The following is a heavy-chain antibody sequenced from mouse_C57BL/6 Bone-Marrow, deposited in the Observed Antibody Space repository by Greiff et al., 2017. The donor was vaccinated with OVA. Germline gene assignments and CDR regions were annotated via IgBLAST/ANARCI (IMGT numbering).Heavy chain of an antibody. V-gene: IGHV1-69*01. J-gene: IGHJ3*01. Sequence: QMQLKQSGAELVMPGASVKLSCKASGYTFTSYWMHWVKQRPGQGLEWIGEIDPSDSYTNYNQKFKGKSTLTVDKSSSTAYMQLSSLTSEDSAVYYCAREFYYGSSYGFAYWGQGTLVTVSA. CDR1: GYTFTSYW. CDR2: IDPSDSYT. D-gene: IGHD1-1*01. CDR3: AREFYYGSSYGFAY.